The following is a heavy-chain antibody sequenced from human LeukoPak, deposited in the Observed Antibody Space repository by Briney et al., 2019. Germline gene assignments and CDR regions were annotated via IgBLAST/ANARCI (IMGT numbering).Heavy chain of an antibody. CDR3: ARGANFYYYGMDV. Sequence: PSETLSLTCAVYSGSFSGYYWSWIRQPPGKGLEWIGEINHSGSTNYNPSLKSRVTISVDTSKNQFSLKLSSVTAADTAVYYCARGANFYYYGMDVWGQGTTVTVSS. CDR1: SGSFSGYY. V-gene: IGHV4-34*01. J-gene: IGHJ6*02. CDR2: INHSGST. D-gene: IGHD2-15*01.